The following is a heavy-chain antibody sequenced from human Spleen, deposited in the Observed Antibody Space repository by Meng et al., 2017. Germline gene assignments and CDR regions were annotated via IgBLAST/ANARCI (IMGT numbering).Heavy chain of an antibody. CDR3: ARVTSSGYFDY. J-gene: IGHJ4*02. CDR2: IPHRGSS. CDR1: GASITNHNW. Sequence: QGQLRESCPALLKPSETLSLTCAVSGASITNHNWWAWVRQPPGKGLEWIGEIPHRGSSAYNPSLKSRVSMSIDKSKNQFSLKLSYVTAADTAVFYCARVTSSGYFDYWGQGTLVTVSS. D-gene: IGHD2-2*01. V-gene: IGHV4-4*02.